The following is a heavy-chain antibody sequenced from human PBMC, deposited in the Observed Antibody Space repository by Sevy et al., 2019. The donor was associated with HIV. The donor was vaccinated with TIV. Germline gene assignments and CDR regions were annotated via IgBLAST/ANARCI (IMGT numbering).Heavy chain of an antibody. V-gene: IGHV4-59*01. CDR1: GGSISNYY. J-gene: IGHJ4*02. CDR2: IYYSGST. CDR3: ARGATRFAELLPFDY. Sequence: SENLSLTCTVSGGSISNYYWSWIRQPPGKGLEWIGYIYYSGSTNYNPSLKSRVTISVDTSKNRFSLKLSSVTAADTAVYYCARGATRFAELLPFDYWGLGILVTVSS. D-gene: IGHD3-10*01.